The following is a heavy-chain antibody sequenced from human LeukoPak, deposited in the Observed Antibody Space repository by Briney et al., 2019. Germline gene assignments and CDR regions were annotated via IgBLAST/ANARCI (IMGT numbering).Heavy chain of an antibody. CDR1: GGSFSGYY. CDR3: ARGGPDIVVVTAIQFFDY. CDR2: INHSGST. D-gene: IGHD2-21*02. J-gene: IGHJ4*02. V-gene: IGHV4-34*01. Sequence: SETLSLTCAVYGGSFSGYYWSWIRQPPGKGLEWIGKINHSGSTNYNPSLKSRVTISVDTSKNQFSLKLSSVTAADTAVYYCARGGPDIVVVTAIQFFDYWGQGTLVTVSS.